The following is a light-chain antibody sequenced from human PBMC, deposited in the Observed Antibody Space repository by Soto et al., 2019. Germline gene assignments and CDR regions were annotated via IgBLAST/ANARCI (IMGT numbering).Light chain of an antibody. CDR2: SNN. CDR3: VAWDDSLNGYVV. V-gene: IGLV1-44*01. CDR1: SSNIESNT. J-gene: IGLJ2*01. Sequence: QLVLTQPPSASGTPGQRVTISCSGSSSNIESNTVNWYQQLPGTAPKLVIYSNNQRPSGVPDRFSGSKSGTSASLAISGLQSEDEADYYCVAWDDSLNGYVVFGGGTKLTVL.